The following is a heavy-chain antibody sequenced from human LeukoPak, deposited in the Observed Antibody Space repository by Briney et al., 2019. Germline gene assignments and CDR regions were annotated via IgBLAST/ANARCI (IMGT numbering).Heavy chain of an antibody. CDR3: AGVLSPMASQYYYDY. V-gene: IGHV4-59*01. CDR1: GAPMNTYY. CDR2: IYYSGTT. Sequence: SETESLMCSVSGAPMNTYYWSWIRQPPGKGLEWIGYIYYSGTTSYNPSLKTRVTISIDTSKKQFSLKLSSVTAADTAVYYCAGVLSPMASQYYYDYQGQVTLVTVSS. D-gene: IGHD3-10*01. J-gene: IGHJ4*02.